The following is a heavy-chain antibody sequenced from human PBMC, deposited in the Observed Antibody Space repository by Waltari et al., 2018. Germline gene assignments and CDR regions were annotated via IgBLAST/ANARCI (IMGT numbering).Heavy chain of an antibody. CDR2: IIPILGIA. CDR3: AGDASYGSGFYWYFDL. CDR1: GGTFSSYA. V-gene: IGHV1-69*10. D-gene: IGHD3-10*01. Sequence: QVQLVQSGAEVKKPGSSVKVSCKASGGTFSSYAISWVRQAPGQGLEWMGGIIPILGIASYAQKFQGRVTITADKSTATAYMELSSLRSVDTAVYYCAGDASYGSGFYWYFDLWGRGTLVTVSS. J-gene: IGHJ2*01.